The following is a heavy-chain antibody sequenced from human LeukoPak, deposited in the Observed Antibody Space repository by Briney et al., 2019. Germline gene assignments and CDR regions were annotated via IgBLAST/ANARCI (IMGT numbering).Heavy chain of an antibody. V-gene: IGHV4-4*02. D-gene: IGHD3-22*01. CDR1: GGFISSSNW. J-gene: IGHJ4*02. Sequence: SGTLSLTCAVSGGFISSSNWWSWVSQPPGKGLEWIGEIYHSGSTNYNPSLKSRVTISVDKSKNQFSLKLSSVTAADTAVYYCARDYDSSGLYYFDYWGQGTLVTVSS. CDR3: ARDYDSSGLYYFDY. CDR2: IYHSGST.